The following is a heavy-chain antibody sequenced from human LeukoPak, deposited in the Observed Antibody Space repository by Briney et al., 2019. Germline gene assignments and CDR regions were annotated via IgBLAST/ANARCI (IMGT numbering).Heavy chain of an antibody. Sequence: GTSLRLSCAASGFNFRTYAFHWVRQAPGKGPAWMAFITYDGSDTYYADSVQGRFTLSRDNSQNTLYLQMNSLRAADTAVYYCARPGGYAFDMWGQGTMVTVSS. CDR3: ARPGGYAFDM. D-gene: IGHD3-10*01. V-gene: IGHV3-30*04. J-gene: IGHJ3*02. CDR1: GFNFRTYA. CDR2: ITYDGSDT.